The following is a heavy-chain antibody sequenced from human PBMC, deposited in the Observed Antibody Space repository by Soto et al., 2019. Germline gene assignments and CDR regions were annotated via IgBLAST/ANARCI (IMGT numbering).Heavy chain of an antibody. CDR2: IYPGDSDT. CDR3: ASSFGVMSSPEYYSGMDV. Sequence: PGESLKISCKGSGYSFTSYWIGWVRQMPGKGLEWMGIIYPGDSDTRYSPSFQGQVTISADKSISTAYLQWSSLKASDTAMYYFASSFGVMSSPEYYSGMDVWGQGTTVPVSS. V-gene: IGHV5-51*01. CDR1: GYSFTSYW. D-gene: IGHD3-10*01. J-gene: IGHJ6*02.